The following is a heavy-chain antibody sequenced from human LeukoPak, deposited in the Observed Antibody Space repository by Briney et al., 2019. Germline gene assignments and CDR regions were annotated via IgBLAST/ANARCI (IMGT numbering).Heavy chain of an antibody. Sequence: GRSLRLSCAASGLTFSSFGVHWVRQAPGKGLEWVALIWDGGSSKNYADSVKGRFTISRDNSKNTLYLQTDSLRADDTAVYYCVRDRDYSAGFPYYYMDVWGTGTTVTVSS. CDR2: IWDGGSSK. J-gene: IGHJ6*03. CDR3: VRDRDYSAGFPYYYMDV. V-gene: IGHV3-33*01. D-gene: IGHD4-11*01. CDR1: GLTFSSFG.